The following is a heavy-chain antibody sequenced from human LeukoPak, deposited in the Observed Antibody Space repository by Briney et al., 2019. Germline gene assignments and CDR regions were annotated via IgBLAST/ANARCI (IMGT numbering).Heavy chain of an antibody. J-gene: IGHJ6*03. CDR2: ISAYNGNT. V-gene: IGHV1-18*01. Sequence: ASVKVSCKASGYTFTSYGISWVRQAPGQGLEWMGWISAYNGNTNYAQKLQGRVTMTTDASTSTVYMEVRSLRSDDTAVYYCAREGLRSIAARRGTRDYMDVWGKGTTVIVSS. D-gene: IGHD6-6*01. CDR3: AREGLRSIAARRGTRDYMDV. CDR1: GYTFTSYG.